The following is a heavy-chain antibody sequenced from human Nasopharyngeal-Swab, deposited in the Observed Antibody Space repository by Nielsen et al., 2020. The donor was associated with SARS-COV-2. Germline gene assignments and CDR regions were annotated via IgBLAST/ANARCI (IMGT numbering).Heavy chain of an antibody. CDR1: GFTFDDYG. V-gene: IGHV3-20*01. D-gene: IGHD6-13*01. CDR3: ARIGEYSSTWGGFDI. Sequence: GESLKISCAASGFTFDDYGMSWVRQTPGKGLEWVSSINWNGGGTRYADSVKGRFTISRDNAKNSLYLQMSSLRADDTAFYHCARIGEYSSTWGGFDIWGKGTVVSVSS. CDR2: INWNGGGT. J-gene: IGHJ3*02.